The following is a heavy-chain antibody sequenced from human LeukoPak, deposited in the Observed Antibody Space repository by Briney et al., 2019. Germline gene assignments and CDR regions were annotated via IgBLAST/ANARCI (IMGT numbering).Heavy chain of an antibody. CDR1: GFIFSSYA. CDR3: ARGPYSSGSSADY. J-gene: IGHJ4*02. Sequence: GGSLRLSCAASGFIFSSYAMTWVRQAPGQGLEWVSAISGSGDSTYYADSVKGRFTTSRDNSKNTLYLQMNSLGAEDTAVYYCARGPYSSGSSADYWGQGTLVTVSS. D-gene: IGHD6-19*01. CDR2: ISGSGDST. V-gene: IGHV3-23*01.